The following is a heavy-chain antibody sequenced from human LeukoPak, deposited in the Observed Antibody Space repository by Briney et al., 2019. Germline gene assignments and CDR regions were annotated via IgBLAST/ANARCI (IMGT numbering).Heavy chain of an antibody. J-gene: IGHJ4*02. Sequence: GESLKISCEGSGYSFTSYWIGWVHQMPGKGLEWMGIIYPGDSDTRYSPSFQGQVTISADKSISTAYLQWSSLKASDTAMYYCARPAPTYYYGSGSYYIPYFDYWGQGTLVTVSS. CDR2: IYPGDSDT. CDR3: ARPAPTYYYGSGSYYIPYFDY. CDR1: GYSFTSYW. D-gene: IGHD3-10*01. V-gene: IGHV5-51*07.